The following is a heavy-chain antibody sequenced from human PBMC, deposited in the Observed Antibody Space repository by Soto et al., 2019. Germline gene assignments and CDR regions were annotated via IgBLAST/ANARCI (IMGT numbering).Heavy chain of an antibody. J-gene: IGHJ3*01. V-gene: IGHV3-30*18. CDR3: AKPRLVEFSFNALDL. CDR2: MSDDGSKT. Sequence: QAQLVESGGGVVQPGRSLRLSCGASGFRFSNYGMHWVRQAPGKGVEWVAAMSDDGSKTYYADSVKGRFTIARDNSKNTLFLQMNSLGPEDTAVYYCAKPRLVEFSFNALDLWGQGTVVTVSS. D-gene: IGHD3-16*02. CDR1: GFRFSNYG.